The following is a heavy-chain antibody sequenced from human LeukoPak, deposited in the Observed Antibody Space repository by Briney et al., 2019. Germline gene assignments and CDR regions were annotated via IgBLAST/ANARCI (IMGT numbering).Heavy chain of an antibody. D-gene: IGHD1-14*01. CDR3: ARGVEPLAANTLAY. Sequence: GGSLRLSCAASGFTVITNDMTWGRQAPGKGLEWGSVLYSDGNTKYADSVQGRFTISRDNSKNTLYLEMNSLSPDDTAVYYCARGVEPLAANTLAYWGQGTLVPVSS. J-gene: IGHJ4*02. CDR2: LYSDGNT. V-gene: IGHV3-53*01. CDR1: GFTVITND.